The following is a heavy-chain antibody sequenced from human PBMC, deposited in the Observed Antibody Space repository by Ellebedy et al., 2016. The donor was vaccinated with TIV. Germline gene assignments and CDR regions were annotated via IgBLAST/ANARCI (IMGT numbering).Heavy chain of an antibody. CDR2: IIPIFGTA. D-gene: IGHD1-14*01. CDR3: ARDRVANLDY. V-gene: IGHV1-69*13. J-gene: IGHJ4*02. CDR1: GYTLTSYA. Sequence: SVKVSCXASGYTLTSYAIRWVRQAPGQGLEWMGGIIPIFGTANYAQKFQGRVTITADESTSTAYMELSSLRSEDTAVYYCARDRVANLDYWGQGTLVTVSS.